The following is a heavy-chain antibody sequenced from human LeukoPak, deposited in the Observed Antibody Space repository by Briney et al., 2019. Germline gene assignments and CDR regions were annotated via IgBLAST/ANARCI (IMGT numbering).Heavy chain of an antibody. V-gene: IGHV3-21*01. CDR3: ATRRFGELTY. CDR1: GYTFSGYS. D-gene: IGHD3-10*01. CDR2: ISSSSSYI. Sequence: PGGSLTLSCAASGYTFSGYSMNWVRHAPGKGLEWVSFISSSSSYIHYADSVKGRFTISRDNAKNSLYLQMNSLRAEYTAVYYCATRRFGELTYWGQGTLVTVSS. J-gene: IGHJ4*02.